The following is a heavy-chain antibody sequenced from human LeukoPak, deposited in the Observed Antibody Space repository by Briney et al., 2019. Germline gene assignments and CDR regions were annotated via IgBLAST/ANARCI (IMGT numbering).Heavy chain of an antibody. CDR1: GFTFSSYS. CDR3: AKAPVGSGYLGLGY. CDR2: ISGSGGST. V-gene: IGHV3-23*01. D-gene: IGHD3-22*01. J-gene: IGHJ4*02. Sequence: GGSLRLSCAASGFTFSSYSMNWVRQAPGKGLEWVSAISGSGGSTYYADSVKGRFTISRDNSKNTLYLQMNSLRAEDTAVYYCAKAPVGSGYLGLGYWGQGTLVTVSS.